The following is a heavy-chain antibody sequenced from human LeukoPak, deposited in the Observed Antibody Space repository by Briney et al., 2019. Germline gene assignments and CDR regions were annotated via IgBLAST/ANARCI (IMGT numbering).Heavy chain of an antibody. D-gene: IGHD4-17*01. CDR1: GGTFISYA. Sequence: SVKVSCKASGGTFISYAISWVRQAPGQGLEWMGGIIPIFGTANYARKFQGRVTITADESTSTAYMELSSLRSEDTAVYYCAGDYGDYVFDYWGQGTLVTVSS. CDR2: IIPIFGTA. V-gene: IGHV1-69*13. CDR3: AGDYGDYVFDY. J-gene: IGHJ4*02.